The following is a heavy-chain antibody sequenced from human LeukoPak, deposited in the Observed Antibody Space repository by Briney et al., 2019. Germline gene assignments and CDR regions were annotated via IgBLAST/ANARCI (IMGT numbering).Heavy chain of an antibody. J-gene: IGHJ5*02. Sequence: GGSLRLSCAASGFTFSSYSMNWVRQAPGKGLEWVSSISSSSSYIYYADPVKGRFTISRDNAKNSLYLQMNSLRAEDTALYYCARDGYGSGKGWFDPWGQGTLVTVSS. CDR3: ARDGYGSGKGWFDP. CDR2: ISSSSSYI. CDR1: GFTFSSYS. D-gene: IGHD3-10*01. V-gene: IGHV3-21*04.